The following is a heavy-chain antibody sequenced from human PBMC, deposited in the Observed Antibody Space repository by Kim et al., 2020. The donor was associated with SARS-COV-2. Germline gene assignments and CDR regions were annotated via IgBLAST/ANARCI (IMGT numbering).Heavy chain of an antibody. V-gene: IGHV3-74*01. CDR2: IKYDGSTT. D-gene: IGHD3-3*01. J-gene: IGHJ4*02. CDR1: GFTFSTYW. CDR3: VRDLDWILYDY. Sequence: GGSLRLSCAASGFTFSTYWMHWVRQAPGKGPVWVSRIKYDGSTTIYADSVKGRFTISRDNAKNTLYLQMKSLRAEDTAVYYCVRDLDWILYDYWGLGTLV.